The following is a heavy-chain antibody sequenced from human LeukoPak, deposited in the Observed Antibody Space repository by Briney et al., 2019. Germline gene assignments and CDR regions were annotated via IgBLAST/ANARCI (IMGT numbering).Heavy chain of an antibody. J-gene: IGHJ4*02. CDR2: IRYDGNNK. CDR1: GFTFSSSD. D-gene: IGHD3-16*01. V-gene: IGHV3-30*02. CDR3: AKGYRNHLLILSDS. Sequence: GGSLRLSCAASGFTFSSSDMHWVRQAPGKGLEWVAFIRYDGNNKYYADSVKGRLTITRDNSKNTLYLQMNSLRAADTAVYYCAKGYRNHLLILSDSWGQGTLVTVSS.